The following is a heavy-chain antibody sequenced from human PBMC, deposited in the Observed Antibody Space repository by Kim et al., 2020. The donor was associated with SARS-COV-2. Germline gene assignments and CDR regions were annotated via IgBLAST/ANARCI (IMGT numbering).Heavy chain of an antibody. CDR3: ARQGTGYDSTPGMDV. D-gene: IGHD5-12*01. V-gene: IGHV5-51*01. CDR1: GYSFTSYW. Sequence: GESLKISCKGSGYSFTSYWIGWVRQMPGKGLEWMGIIYPGDSDTRYSPSFQGQVTISADKSISTAYLQWSSLKASDTTMYYCARQGTGYDSTPGMDVWGQGTTVTVSS. J-gene: IGHJ6*02. CDR2: IYPGDSDT.